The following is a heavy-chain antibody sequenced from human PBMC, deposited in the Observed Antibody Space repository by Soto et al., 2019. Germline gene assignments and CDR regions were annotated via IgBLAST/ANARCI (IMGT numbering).Heavy chain of an antibody. J-gene: IGHJ4*02. CDR3: ASRGSSSWYGY. D-gene: IGHD6-13*01. CDR1: GGSISSSSYY. V-gene: IGHV4-39*01. Sequence: QLQLQESGPGLVKPSETLSLTCTVSGGSISSSSYYWGWIRQPPGKGLEWIGSIYYSGSTYYNPSLKXRXTXSXXTSKNQFSLKLSSVTAADTAVYYCASRGSSSWYGYWGQGTLVTVSS. CDR2: IYYSGST.